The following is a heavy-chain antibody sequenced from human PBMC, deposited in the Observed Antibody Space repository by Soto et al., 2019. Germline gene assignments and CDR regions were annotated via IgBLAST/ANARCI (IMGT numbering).Heavy chain of an antibody. V-gene: IGHV4-31*03. J-gene: IGHJ4*02. Sequence: SLTCTVSGGSISSGGYYWSWIRQHPGKGLEWIGYIYYSGSTYYNPSLKSRVTISVDTSKNQFSLKLSSVTAADTAVYYCARGGRYYYDSSGYLNYFDYWGQGTLVTVSS. CDR3: ARGGRYYYDSSGYLNYFDY. CDR1: GGSISSGGYY. D-gene: IGHD3-22*01. CDR2: IYYSGST.